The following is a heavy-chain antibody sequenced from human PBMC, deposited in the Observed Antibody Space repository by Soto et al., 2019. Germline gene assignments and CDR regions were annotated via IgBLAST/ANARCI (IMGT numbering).Heavy chain of an antibody. Sequence: PGGSLRLSCAASGFTFSNAWMNWVRQAPGKGLEWVGRIKSKTDGGTTDYAAPVKGRFTISRDDSKNTLYLQMNSLKTEDTAVYYCTTGFLWRSSSGSEDYYYVMAVWGQGTTVTVSS. V-gene: IGHV3-15*07. J-gene: IGHJ6*02. D-gene: IGHD3-3*01. CDR3: TTGFLWRSSSGSEDYYYVMAV. CDR2: IKSKTDGGTT. CDR1: GFTFSNAW.